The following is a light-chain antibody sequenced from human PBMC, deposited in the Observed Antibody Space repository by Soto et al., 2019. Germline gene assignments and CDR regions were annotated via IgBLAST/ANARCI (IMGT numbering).Light chain of an antibody. CDR2: GAS. CDR1: QSVTTNY. Sequence: EIVLTQSPGTLSLSPGERATLSCRASQSVTTNYLAWYQQKPGQAPRLLMYGASSRATGIPDRFSGSGSGTDFTLTISRLEPEDFAMYYCQQYGSSPWTFGQGTKVEIK. V-gene: IGKV3-20*01. CDR3: QQYGSSPWT. J-gene: IGKJ1*01.